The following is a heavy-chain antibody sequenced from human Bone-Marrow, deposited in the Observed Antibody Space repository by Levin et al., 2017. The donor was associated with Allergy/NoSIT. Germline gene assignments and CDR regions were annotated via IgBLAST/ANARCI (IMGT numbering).Heavy chain of an antibody. CDR1: GGSFSGYS. CDR3: ARGFDRSYYYDRSAYLRGPHWYFDR. J-gene: IGHJ2*01. V-gene: IGHV4-34*01. CDR2: IDHSGTT. Sequence: SETLSLTCTLSGGSFSGYSWSWIRQPPGKGLEWIGEIDHSGTTNHNPSLKSRVTISLDTSKNRFSLNVSSVTAADTAVYYCARGFDRSYYYDRSAYLRGPHWYFDRWGRGTLVTVSS. D-gene: IGHD3-22*01.